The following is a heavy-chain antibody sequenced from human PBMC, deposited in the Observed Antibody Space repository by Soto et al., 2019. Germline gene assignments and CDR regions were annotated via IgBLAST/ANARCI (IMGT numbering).Heavy chain of an antibody. CDR2: IYYSGST. CDR3: ARDSKRGYGSGSSPGYGMDV. Sequence: SETLSLTCTVSGGSISSYYWSWIRQPPGKGLEWIGYIYYSGSTNYNPSLRSRVTISVDTSKNQFSLKLSSVTAADTAVYYCARDSKRGYGSGSSPGYGMDVWGQGTTVTVSS. J-gene: IGHJ6*02. V-gene: IGHV4-59*01. CDR1: GGSISSYY. D-gene: IGHD3-10*01.